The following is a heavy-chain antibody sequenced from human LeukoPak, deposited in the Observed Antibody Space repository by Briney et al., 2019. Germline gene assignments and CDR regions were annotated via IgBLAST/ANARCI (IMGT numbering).Heavy chain of an antibody. V-gene: IGHV3-23*01. J-gene: IGHJ4*02. CDR2: ISGSGGST. CDR3: AKDLAVSYYDFRSGPSYYFDY. Sequence: PGGSLRLSCAASGFTFSSYAMSWVRQAPGKGLEWVSAISGSGGSTYYADSVKGRFTISRDNSKNTLYLQMNSLRAEDTAVYYCAKDLAVSYYDFRSGPSYYFDYWGQGTLVTVSS. D-gene: IGHD3-3*01. CDR1: GFTFSSYA.